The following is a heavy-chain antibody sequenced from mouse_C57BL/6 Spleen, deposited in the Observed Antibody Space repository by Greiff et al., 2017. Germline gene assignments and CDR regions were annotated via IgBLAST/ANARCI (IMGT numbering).Heavy chain of an antibody. Sequence: VQLQQSGAELVRPGASVKLSCTASGFNIKDDYMHWVKQRPEQGLEWIGWIDPENGDTEYASKFQGKATITADTSSNTAYLQLSSLTSEDTAVYYCTTGLGRWYFDVWGTGTTVTVSS. J-gene: IGHJ1*03. CDR3: TTGLGRWYFDV. D-gene: IGHD4-1*01. V-gene: IGHV14-4*01. CDR2: IDPENGDT. CDR1: GFNIKDDY.